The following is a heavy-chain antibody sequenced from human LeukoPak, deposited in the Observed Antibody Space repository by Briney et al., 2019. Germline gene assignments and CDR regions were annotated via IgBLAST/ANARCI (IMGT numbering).Heavy chain of an antibody. D-gene: IGHD3-3*01. CDR1: GYTFSSYA. CDR3: AKVVNDFWSGSLDY. Sequence: GGSLRLSCAASGYTFSSYAMSWVRQAPGKGLEWVSAISGSGGSTYYADSVKGRFTISRDNSKNTLYLQMNSLRAEDTAVYYCAKVVNDFWSGSLDYWGQGTLVTVSS. J-gene: IGHJ4*02. V-gene: IGHV3-23*01. CDR2: ISGSGGST.